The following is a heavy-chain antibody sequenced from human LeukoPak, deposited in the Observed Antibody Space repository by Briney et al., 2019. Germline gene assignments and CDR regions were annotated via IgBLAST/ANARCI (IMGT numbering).Heavy chain of an antibody. CDR1: GGSISSYY. J-gene: IGHJ4*02. D-gene: IGHD2-2*01. V-gene: IGHV4-4*07. CDR3: ARGSRYCSSTSCQYYFDY. Sequence: SETLSLTCTVSGGSISSYYWSWIRQPAGKGLEWIGRIYTSGSTNYNPSLKSRVTISVDTSKNQFSLKLSSVTAADTAVYYCARGSRYCSSTSCQYYFDYWGQGTLVTVSS. CDR2: IYTSGST.